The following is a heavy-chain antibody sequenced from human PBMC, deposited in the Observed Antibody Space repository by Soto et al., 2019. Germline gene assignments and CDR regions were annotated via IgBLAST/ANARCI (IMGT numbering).Heavy chain of an antibody. CDR2: IYRTGST. V-gene: IGHV4-4*02. D-gene: IGHD1-7*01. Sequence: SETLSLTCAVCGGSFTSNNWWTWVRQPPGQGLEWIGEIYRTGSTNYNPSLKSRVTISLDKSENQFSLKVTSLIAADTAVYYCASRDPGTSVDYWGQGTLVTVSS. CDR1: GGSFTSNNW. CDR3: ASRDPGTSVDY. J-gene: IGHJ4*02.